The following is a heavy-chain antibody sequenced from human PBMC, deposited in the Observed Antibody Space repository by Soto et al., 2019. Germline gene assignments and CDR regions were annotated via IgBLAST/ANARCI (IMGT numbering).Heavy chain of an antibody. CDR2: INAGNGNT. V-gene: IGHV1-3*01. CDR3: ARDVAAYLYFDY. J-gene: IGHJ4*02. CDR1: GYTFTSYA. D-gene: IGHD6-13*01. Sequence: QVQLVQSGAEVKKPGASVKVSCKASGYTFTSYAMHWVRQAPGQRLEWMGWINAGNGNTKYSQKFQGRVTITRDTSASTAYMDLSSLRSEDTAVYYCARDVAAYLYFDYWGQGTLVTVSS.